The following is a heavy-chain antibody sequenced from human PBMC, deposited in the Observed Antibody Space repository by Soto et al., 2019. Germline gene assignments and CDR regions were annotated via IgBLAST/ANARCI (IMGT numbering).Heavy chain of an antibody. J-gene: IGHJ5*02. D-gene: IGHD6-13*01. Sequence: PSETLSLTCTVSGGSISSYYWSWIRQPPGKGLEWIGYIYYSGSTNYNPSLKSRVTISVDTSKNQFSLKLSSVTAADTAVYYCARDRGIAAAGTFSGPFDPWGQGTLVTV. CDR1: GGSISSYY. V-gene: IGHV4-59*01. CDR3: ARDRGIAAAGTFSGPFDP. CDR2: IYYSGST.